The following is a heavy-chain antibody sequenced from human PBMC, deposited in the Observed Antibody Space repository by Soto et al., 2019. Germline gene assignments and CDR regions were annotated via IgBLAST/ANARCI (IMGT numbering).Heavy chain of an antibody. CDR2: IYYSGST. V-gene: IGHV4-59*01. Sequence: SETLSLTCTVSGGSISSYYWSWIRQPPGKGLEWIGYIYYSGSTNYNPSLKSRVTISVDTSKNQFSLKLSSVTAADTAVYYCARAGKYAHYDILTGFNWFDPWGQGTLVTVSS. D-gene: IGHD3-9*01. CDR3: ARAGKYAHYDILTGFNWFDP. CDR1: GGSISSYY. J-gene: IGHJ5*02.